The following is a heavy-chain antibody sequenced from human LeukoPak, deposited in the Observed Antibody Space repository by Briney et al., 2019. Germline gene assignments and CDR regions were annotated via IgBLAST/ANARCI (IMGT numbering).Heavy chain of an antibody. CDR1: GYTFTGSY. V-gene: IGHV1-2*02. CDR2: INPNSGGT. Sequence: ASLKVSCKDSGYTFTGSYMHWVRQAPRQGLEWMGWINPNSGGTEYAQKCQGRVTMTRDTSISTAYMELSRLRSDDTAVYYCASPMVPDAFDIWGQGTMVTVSS. J-gene: IGHJ3*02. D-gene: IGHD3-10*01. CDR3: ASPMVPDAFDI.